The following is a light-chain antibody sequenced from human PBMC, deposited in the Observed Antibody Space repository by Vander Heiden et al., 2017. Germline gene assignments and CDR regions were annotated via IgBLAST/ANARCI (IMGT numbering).Light chain of an antibody. CDR1: SSDVGGYKY. CDR3: ISYAGSSTLL. CDR2: EVA. V-gene: IGLV2-8*01. Sequence: QPALTQPPSASGSPVQSVTVSCTGTSSDVGGYKYVSWYQQHPGKAPKLMIYEVAKRPSGVPDRFSGSKSGNTASLTVSGLQAEDEADYYCISYAGSSTLLFGGGTKLTVL. J-gene: IGLJ2*01.